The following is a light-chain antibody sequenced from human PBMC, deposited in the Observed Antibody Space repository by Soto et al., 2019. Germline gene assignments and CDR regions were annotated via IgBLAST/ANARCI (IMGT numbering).Light chain of an antibody. CDR2: RAS. CDR1: QSVSTW. J-gene: IGKJ3*01. Sequence: DIQMTQSPSTLSASVGDRVSITCRASQSVSTWLACYQQKPGKAPKLLINRASSLESGVPSRFSGSGSGTEFTLTISSLQPDDFATYYCQHYSTSSGTFGPGTKVDIK. V-gene: IGKV1-5*03. CDR3: QHYSTSSGT.